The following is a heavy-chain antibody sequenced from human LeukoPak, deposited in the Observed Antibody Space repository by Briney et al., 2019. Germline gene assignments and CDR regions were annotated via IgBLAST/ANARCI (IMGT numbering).Heavy chain of an antibody. V-gene: IGHV3-21*01. J-gene: IGHJ4*02. CDR3: ARYEGVIYGDHLDY. Sequence: KSGGFLRLSCAASGFTFSSYSMNWVRQAPGKGLEWVSSISSSSSYIYYADSVKGRFTISRDNAKNSLYLQMNSLRAEDTAVYYCARYEGVIYGDHLDYWGQGTLVTVSS. CDR2: ISSSSSYI. CDR1: GFTFSSYS. D-gene: IGHD4-17*01.